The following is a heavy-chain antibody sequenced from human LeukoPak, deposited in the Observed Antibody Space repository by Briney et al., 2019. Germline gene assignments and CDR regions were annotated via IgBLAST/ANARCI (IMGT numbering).Heavy chain of an antibody. CDR1: GGSFSGYY. V-gene: IGHV4-34*01. J-gene: IGHJ6*02. CDR2: INHSGST. D-gene: IGHD1-20*01. Sequence: PSETLSLTCAVYGGSFSGYYWSWIRQPPGKGLEWIGEINHSGSTNYNPSLKSRVTISVDTSKNQFSLKLSSVTAADTAVYYCARGDGITGTVHYYYYYGMDVWGQGTTVTVSS. CDR3: ARGDGITGTVHYYYYYGMDV.